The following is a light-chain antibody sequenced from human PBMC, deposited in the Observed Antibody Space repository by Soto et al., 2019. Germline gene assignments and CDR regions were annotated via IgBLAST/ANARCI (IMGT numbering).Light chain of an antibody. J-gene: IGKJ4*01. CDR2: DAS. Sequence: ETVLTQSPATLSLSPGERAILSCRASQSVSTYLAWYQQKPGQAPRLPISDASNRATGIPARGSGSGSGTDCTLTISSLEPEDFAVYYCEQRSSWPLTFGGGTKVEIK. V-gene: IGKV3-11*01. CDR3: EQRSSWPLT. CDR1: QSVSTY.